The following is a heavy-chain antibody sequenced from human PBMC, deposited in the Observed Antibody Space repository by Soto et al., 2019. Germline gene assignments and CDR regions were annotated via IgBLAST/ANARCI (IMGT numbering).Heavy chain of an antibody. CDR2: IYYSGST. Sequence: SETLSLTCTVSGGSISSGDYYWSWIRQPPGKGLEWIGYIYYSGSTYYNPSLKSRVTISVDTSKNQFSLKLSSVTAADTAVYYCARVRGSYSGNIGGWFDPWGQGTLVTVSS. CDR3: ARVRGSYSGNIGGWFDP. CDR1: GGSISSGDYY. V-gene: IGHV4-30-4*01. D-gene: IGHD1-26*01. J-gene: IGHJ5*02.